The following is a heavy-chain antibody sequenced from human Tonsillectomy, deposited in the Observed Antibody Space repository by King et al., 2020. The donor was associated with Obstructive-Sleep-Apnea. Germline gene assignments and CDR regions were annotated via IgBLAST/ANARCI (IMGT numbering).Heavy chain of an antibody. CDR2: IHYSGTT. CDR1: GYSISSSNW. D-gene: IGHD3-16*01. J-gene: IGHJ3*02. CDR3: ARRGTPGAFDI. V-gene: IGHV4-28*01. Sequence: HVQLQESGPGLVKPSDTLSLTCAISGYSISSSNWWGWIRQPPGKGLEWIGYIHYSGTTYYNSSLKSRVTMSVDTSKNQFSLRLRSVTSVDTAVYYCARRGTPGAFDIWGQGAMVTVSS.